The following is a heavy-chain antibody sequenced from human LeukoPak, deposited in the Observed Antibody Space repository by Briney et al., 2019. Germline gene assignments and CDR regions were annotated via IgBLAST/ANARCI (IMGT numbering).Heavy chain of an antibody. CDR2: INPNSGGT. D-gene: IGHD3-10*01. V-gene: IGHV1-2*02. CDR1: GYTFTGYY. CDR3: ARHLVPADYGSGTNSQSYYYYYYMDV. J-gene: IGHJ6*03. Sequence: ASVKVSCKASGYTFTGYYMHWVRQAPGQGLEWMGWINPNSGGTNYAQKFQGRVTMTRDTSISTAYMELSRLRSDDTAVYYCARHLVPADYGSGTNSQSYYYYYYMDVWGKGTTVTISS.